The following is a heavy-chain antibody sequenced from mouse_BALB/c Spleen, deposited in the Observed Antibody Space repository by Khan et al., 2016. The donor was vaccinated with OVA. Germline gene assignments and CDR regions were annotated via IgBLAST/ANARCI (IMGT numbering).Heavy chain of an antibody. CDR3: ARQPYYHYNIMDY. CDR2: IWSDGTT. Sequence: VQLQESGPGLAAPSQSLSITSTFPGFSLTTYGVHWVRQPPGKGLEWLVVIWSDGTTNYNSALKSRLTITKDNSQRQVFLKMNSLQTDDTAIYFCARQPYYHYNIMDYWGQGTSVTVSS. CDR1: GFSLTTYG. D-gene: IGHD2-10*01. V-gene: IGHV2-6-1*01. J-gene: IGHJ4*01.